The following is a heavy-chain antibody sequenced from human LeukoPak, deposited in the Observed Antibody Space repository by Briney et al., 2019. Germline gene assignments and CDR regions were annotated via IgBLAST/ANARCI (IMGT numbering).Heavy chain of an antibody. CDR3: ARAPTSSSWFRWYFDL. Sequence: GGSLRLSCAASGFTFSSHSMNWVRQAPGKGLEWVSSISSSSSYIYYADSVKGRFTISRDNAKNSLYLQMNSLRAEDTAVYYCARAPTSSSWFRWYFDLWRRGTLVTVSS. J-gene: IGHJ2*01. D-gene: IGHD6-13*01. CDR1: GFTFSSHS. CDR2: ISSSSSYI. V-gene: IGHV3-21*01.